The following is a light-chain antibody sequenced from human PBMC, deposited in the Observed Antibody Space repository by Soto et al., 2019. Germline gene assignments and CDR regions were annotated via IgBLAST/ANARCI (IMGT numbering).Light chain of an antibody. Sequence: QSALTQPASVSGSPGQSITISCTGTSSDVGGYNYVSWYQQHPGKAPKLMIYEVSNRPSGVSNRFSGSKSGNTASLTSSGLQAEDEADYYCSSYTSSSIDYVFGPGTKVTVL. CDR3: SSYTSSSIDYV. CDR2: EVS. CDR1: SSDVGGYNY. J-gene: IGLJ1*01. V-gene: IGLV2-14*01.